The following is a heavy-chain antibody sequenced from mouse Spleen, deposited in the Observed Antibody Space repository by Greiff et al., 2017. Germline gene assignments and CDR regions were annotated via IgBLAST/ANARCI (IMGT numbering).Heavy chain of an antibody. J-gene: IGHJ2*01. Sequence: VQLQQSGPGLVAPSQSLSITCTVSGFSLTSYAISWVRQPPGKGLEWLGVIWTGGGTNYNSALKSRLSISKDNSKSQVFLKMNSLQTDDTARYYCARNSRYYGSSLYYFDYWGQGTTLTVSS. CDR1: GFSLTSYA. CDR2: IWTGGGT. V-gene: IGHV2-9-1*01. CDR3: ARNSRYYGSSLYYFDY. D-gene: IGHD1-1*01.